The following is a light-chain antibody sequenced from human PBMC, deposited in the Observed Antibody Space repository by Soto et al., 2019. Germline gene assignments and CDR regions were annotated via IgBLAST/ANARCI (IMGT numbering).Light chain of an antibody. Sequence: EIVLTQSPGSLSLSPGERATLSCRASQSVSSTFLAWYQQRPGQAPRLLMYGASSRATGIPERFSGSGSGTDFTLTISRLEPEDFAVYYCQQCDSSVTFGQGTKVEIK. CDR1: QSVSSTF. J-gene: IGKJ1*01. CDR2: GAS. V-gene: IGKV3-20*01. CDR3: QQCDSSVT.